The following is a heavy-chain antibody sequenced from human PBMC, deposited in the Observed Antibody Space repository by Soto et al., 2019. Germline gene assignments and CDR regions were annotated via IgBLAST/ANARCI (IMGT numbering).Heavy chain of an antibody. CDR2: IIPIFGTA. J-gene: IGHJ6*02. CDR3: AKVRYSSPMGYYYGMDV. CDR1: RVAFSKFI. D-gene: IGHD6-19*01. Sequence: SVKVSCKAARVAFSKFIVTWVRQAPGLGLEWVGGIIPIFGTANYAQKFQGRVTITADESTSTSYMEVNNLRSEDTAVYYCAKVRYSSPMGYYYGMDVWGQGTTVTVSS. V-gene: IGHV1-69*13.